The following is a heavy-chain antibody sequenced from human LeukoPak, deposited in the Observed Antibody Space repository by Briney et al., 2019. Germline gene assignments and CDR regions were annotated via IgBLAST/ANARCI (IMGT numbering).Heavy chain of an antibody. CDR1: GFTFGTYW. CDR3: ARFRYSSSAFDY. J-gene: IGHJ4*02. Sequence: GGSLRLSCAASGFTFGTYWMTWVRQAPGKGLEWVANIKQDGSDKYYVDSVKGRFTISRDNAKNSLYLQMNSLRAEDTAVYYCARFRYSSSAFDYWGQGTLVTVSS. D-gene: IGHD6-6*01. CDR2: IKQDGSDK. V-gene: IGHV3-7*01.